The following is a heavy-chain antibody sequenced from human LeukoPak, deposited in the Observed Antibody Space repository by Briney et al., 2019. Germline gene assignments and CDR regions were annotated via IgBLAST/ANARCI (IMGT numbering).Heavy chain of an antibody. CDR3: AKDRSYYGSGSYYFDY. CDR2: ISGSGGST. J-gene: IGHJ4*02. CDR1: GFTFSSYA. D-gene: IGHD3-10*01. Sequence: GGSLRLSCAASGFTFSSYAMSWVRQAPGKGLEWVSAISGSGGSTYYADSVKGRFTISRDNSKNTLYLQMNSLRAEDTAVYYCAKDRSYYGSGSYYFDYWGQGTLVTVSS. V-gene: IGHV3-23*01.